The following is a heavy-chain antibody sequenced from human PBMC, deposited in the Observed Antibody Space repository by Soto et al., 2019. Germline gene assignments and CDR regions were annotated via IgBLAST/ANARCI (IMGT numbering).Heavy chain of an antibody. D-gene: IGHD6-6*01. Sequence: QVQLVESGGGVVQPGRSLRLSCAASGFTFSSYAMHWVRQAPGKGLEWVAVISYDGSNKYYADSVKGRFTISRDNSKNTLYLQMNSLRAEDTAVYYCARRRVVGSSSHRHYYFDFWGQGTLVTVSS. CDR2: ISYDGSNK. J-gene: IGHJ4*02. CDR1: GFTFSSYA. V-gene: IGHV3-30-3*01. CDR3: ARRRVVGSSSHRHYYFDF.